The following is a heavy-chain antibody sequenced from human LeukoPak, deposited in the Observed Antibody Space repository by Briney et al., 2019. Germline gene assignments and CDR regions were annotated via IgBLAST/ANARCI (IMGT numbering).Heavy chain of an antibody. Sequence: PGRSLRLSCAASGFTFSSYAMSWVRQAPGKGLEWVSAISGSGGSTYYADSVKGRFTISRDNSKNTLYLQMNSLRAEDTAVYYCAKDLVYGDYVFDYWGQGTLVTVSS. CDR3: AKDLVYGDYVFDY. V-gene: IGHV3-23*01. CDR2: ISGSGGST. CDR1: GFTFSSYA. J-gene: IGHJ4*02. D-gene: IGHD4-17*01.